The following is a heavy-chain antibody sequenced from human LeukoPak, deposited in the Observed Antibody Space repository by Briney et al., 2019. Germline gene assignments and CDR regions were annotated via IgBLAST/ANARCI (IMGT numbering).Heavy chain of an antibody. Sequence: GGSLRLSCAASGFTFSSYSINWVRQAPGKGLEWVSSISSSSSYIYYADSVKGRFTISRDNSKNTLYLQMNSLRAEDTAVYYCAKVGYCTNGVCPPADYWGQGTLVTVSS. V-gene: IGHV3-21*01. J-gene: IGHJ4*02. D-gene: IGHD2-8*01. CDR2: ISSSSSYI. CDR3: AKVGYCTNGVCPPADY. CDR1: GFTFSSYS.